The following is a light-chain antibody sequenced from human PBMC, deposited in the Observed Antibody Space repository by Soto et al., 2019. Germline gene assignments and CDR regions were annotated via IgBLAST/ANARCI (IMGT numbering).Light chain of an antibody. Sequence: IVLTQSPGTLSLSPGERTTLSCRASQSISRYLAWYQQKPGQGPRLLIYGASSRATGTPDRFSGSGSGTDFILTINRLEPEDFALYYCQQYSSSPPTFGQGTKVEIK. CDR3: QQYSSSPPT. V-gene: IGKV3-20*01. CDR1: QSISRY. J-gene: IGKJ1*01. CDR2: GAS.